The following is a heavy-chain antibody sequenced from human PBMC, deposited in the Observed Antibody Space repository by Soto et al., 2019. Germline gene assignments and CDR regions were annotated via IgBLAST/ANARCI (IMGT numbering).Heavy chain of an antibody. Sequence: PTGKGLEWIGEIYHSGSTNYNPSLKSRVTISLDKSKNQFSLKLTSVTAADSAVYYCARDDQMVVEATAVRAMHVCCHGPTVTASS. D-gene: IGHD4-4*01. CDR2: IYHSGST. J-gene: IGHJ6*02. CDR3: ARDDQMVVEATAVRAMHV. V-gene: IGHV4-4*02.